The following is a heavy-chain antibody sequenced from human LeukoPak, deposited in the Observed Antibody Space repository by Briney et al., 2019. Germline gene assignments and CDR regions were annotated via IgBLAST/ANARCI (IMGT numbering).Heavy chain of an antibody. CDR2: IHGDGTFT. CDR1: GFTFSTYW. V-gene: IGHV3-74*01. Sequence: GGSLRLSCAASGFTFSTYWMHWVRQAPGKGLVWVSRIHGDGTFTTSADSVKGRFTISRDNAQNMVYLQMNSLRVEDTAVYYCARDLVLGSGSYGQWGQGTLVAVSS. D-gene: IGHD3-10*01. CDR3: ARDLVLGSGSYGQ. J-gene: IGHJ1*01.